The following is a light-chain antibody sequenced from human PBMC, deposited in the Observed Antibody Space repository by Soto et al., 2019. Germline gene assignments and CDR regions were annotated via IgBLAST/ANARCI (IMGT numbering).Light chain of an antibody. J-gene: IGKJ1*01. V-gene: IGKV1-5*03. CDR3: QQYVSYCT. Sequence: DIQMTQSPSTLSASLGDRVTITCRASQSISTWLAWYQQKPGKAPKLLIYKASTLESGVPSRFSGSGSGTDFTLTISSLQPDDFATYYCQQYVSYCTFGQGTKVEIK. CDR2: KAS. CDR1: QSISTW.